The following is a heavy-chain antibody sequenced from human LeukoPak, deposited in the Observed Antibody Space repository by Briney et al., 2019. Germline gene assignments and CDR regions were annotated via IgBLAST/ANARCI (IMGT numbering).Heavy chain of an antibody. Sequence: SETLSLTCTVSGGSISSYYWSWIRQPPGKGLEWIGYIYYSGSTNYNPSLKSRVTKSVDTSKNQFSLKLSSVTAADTAVYYCARSIGRVFDIWGKGKMVTVSS. D-gene: IGHD6-6*01. J-gene: IGHJ3*02. V-gene: IGHV4-59*08. CDR3: ARSIGRVFDI. CDR2: IYYSGST. CDR1: GGSISSYY.